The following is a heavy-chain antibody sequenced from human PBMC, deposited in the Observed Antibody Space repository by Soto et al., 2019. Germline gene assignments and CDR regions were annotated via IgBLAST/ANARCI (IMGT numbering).Heavy chain of an antibody. D-gene: IGHD6-13*01. CDR3: AALCYSSSWNRDDAFDI. Sequence: GGSLRLSCAASGFTFSSYAMSWVRQAPGKGLEWVSAISGSGGSTYYADSVKGRFTISRDNSKNTLYLQMNSLRAEDTAVYYCAALCYSSSWNRDDAFDIWGQGTMVTVSS. J-gene: IGHJ3*02. CDR1: GFTFSSYA. CDR2: ISGSGGST. V-gene: IGHV3-23*01.